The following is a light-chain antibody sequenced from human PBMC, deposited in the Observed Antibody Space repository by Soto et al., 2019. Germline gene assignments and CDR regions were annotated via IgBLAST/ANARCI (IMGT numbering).Light chain of an antibody. CDR2: DVD. CDR1: SSDVGTYTY. J-gene: IGLJ2*01. Sequence: QSALTQPASVYGSPGQSITISCTGSSSDVGTYTYVSWYQHHPGKAPKLMIYDVDVRPSGISNRFSGSKSGNTASLSITGLQAEDEADYYCNSYTSSGTYVLFGGGTKLTVL. V-gene: IGLV2-14*03. CDR3: NSYTSSGTYVL.